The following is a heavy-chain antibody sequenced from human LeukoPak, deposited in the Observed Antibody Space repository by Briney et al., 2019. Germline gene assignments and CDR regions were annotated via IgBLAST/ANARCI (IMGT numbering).Heavy chain of an antibody. D-gene: IGHD6-13*01. CDR1: GFTFSDYA. Sequence: PGGSLRFSCIASGFTFSDYAMTWVRQAPGKGLEWVSSIRGSGEKTSYADSAKGRFTISRDNSKNTLYLQMNSLTPGDTAVYFCAKRGHSSSEDYHYLDYWGQGTVVAVSS. CDR3: AKRGHSSSEDYHYLDY. V-gene: IGHV3-23*01. CDR2: IRGSGEKT. J-gene: IGHJ4*02.